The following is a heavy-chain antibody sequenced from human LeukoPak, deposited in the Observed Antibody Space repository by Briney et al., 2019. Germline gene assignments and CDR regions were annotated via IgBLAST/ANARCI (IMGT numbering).Heavy chain of an antibody. V-gene: IGHV1-24*01. CDR1: EYTLTGLS. J-gene: IGHJ3*01. CDR3: ATILLSKKRYYDFWTSAFDF. CDR2: FDPEDVDT. Sequence: ASVKVSCKVSEYTLTGLSVHWVQLAPGKGLEWMGGFDPEDVDTIYAQKFEGRVTMTEDTSTDTAYLELSSLRSEDTAVYYCATILLSKKRYYDFWTSAFDFWGQGTLVTVSS. D-gene: IGHD3-3*01.